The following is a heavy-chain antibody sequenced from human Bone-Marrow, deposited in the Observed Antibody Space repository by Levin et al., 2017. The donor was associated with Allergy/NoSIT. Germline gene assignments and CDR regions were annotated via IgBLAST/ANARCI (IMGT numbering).Heavy chain of an antibody. CDR1: GYTFTSYY. CDR3: ARGLGATPYGLHY. V-gene: IGHV1-46*01. CDR2: INPSGGST. D-gene: IGHD1-26*01. J-gene: IGHJ4*02. Sequence: GESLKISCKASGYTFTSYYLNWVRQAPGQGLEWMGIINPSGGSTIYAQKFQGRVSLTRDTSTSTVNMELSSLRSEDTAVYYCARGLGATPYGLHYWGQGTLVTVSS.